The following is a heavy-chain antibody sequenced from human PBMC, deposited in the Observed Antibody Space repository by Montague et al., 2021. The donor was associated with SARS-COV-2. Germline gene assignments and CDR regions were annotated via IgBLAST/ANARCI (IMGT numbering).Heavy chain of an antibody. V-gene: IGHV4-34*01. D-gene: IGHD3-22*01. J-gene: IGHJ4*02. CDR1: GGSFSDNY. Sequence: SETLSLTCAVYGGSFSDNYWSWIRKPPGKGLEWIGEINHRGTSNYNPSLKSRVSISVDTSKNHFPLYLGSVTAADTAVYYCARGRQHFNMIVVVMTGGEYYFDYWGQGTLVTVSS. CDR2: INHRGTS. CDR3: ARGRQHFNMIVVVMTGGEYYFDY.